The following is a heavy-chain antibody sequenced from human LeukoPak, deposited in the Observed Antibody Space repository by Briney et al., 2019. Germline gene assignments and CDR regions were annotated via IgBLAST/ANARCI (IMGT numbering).Heavy chain of an antibody. CDR3: ARHPTYYYDSSGYFDPYYFDY. V-gene: IGHV4-59*01. J-gene: IGHJ4*02. Sequence: SETLSLTCTVSGGSIGSYYWSWIRQPPGKGLEWIGYIYYSGSTNYNPSLKSRVTISVDTSKNQFSLKLSSVTAADTAVYYCARHPTYYYDSSGYFDPYYFDYWGQGTLVTVSS. D-gene: IGHD3-22*01. CDR2: IYYSGST. CDR1: GGSIGSYY.